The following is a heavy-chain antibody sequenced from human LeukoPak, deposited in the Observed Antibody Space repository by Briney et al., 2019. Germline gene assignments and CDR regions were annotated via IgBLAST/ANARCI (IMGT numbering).Heavy chain of an antibody. J-gene: IGHJ6*03. Sequence: ASVKVSCKASGYTFTSYAMHWVRQAPGQRLEWMGWINAGNGNTKYSQEFQGRVTITADESTSTAYMELSSLRSEDTAVYYCASYSGSYYAYYYYMDVWGKGTTVTISS. CDR2: INAGNGNT. V-gene: IGHV1-3*03. CDR1: GYTFTSYA. CDR3: ASYSGSYYAYYYYMDV. D-gene: IGHD1-26*01.